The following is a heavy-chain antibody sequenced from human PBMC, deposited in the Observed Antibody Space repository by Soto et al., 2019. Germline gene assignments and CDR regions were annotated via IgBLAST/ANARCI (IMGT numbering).Heavy chain of an antibody. CDR3: AREYYVFWRNSSSYMDA. V-gene: IGHV3-74*01. CDR2: INSDGSST. Sequence: PGGSLRLSCAASGFTFSSYWMHWVRQAPGKGLVWVSRINSDGSSTSYADSVKGRFTISRDNAKNTLYLQMNSLRAEDTAVYYCAREYYVFWRNSSSYMDAWGKETTLTVSS. D-gene: IGHD3-3*01. CDR1: GFTFSSYW. J-gene: IGHJ6*03.